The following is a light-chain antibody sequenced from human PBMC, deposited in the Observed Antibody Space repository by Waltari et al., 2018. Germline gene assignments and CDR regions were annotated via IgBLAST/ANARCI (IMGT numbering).Light chain of an antibody. CDR2: GAS. CDR1: QSVIDY. J-gene: IGKJ5*01. Sequence: EIVLTQSPATMSLSPGERSTLSCRASQSVIDYVDWYKQKPGQAPRLLIYGASNRATGIPARFSGSGSETDFTLTISSLEPEDFAVYYCQQRSNWRSTFGQGTRLEIK. V-gene: IGKV3-11*01. CDR3: QQRSNWRST.